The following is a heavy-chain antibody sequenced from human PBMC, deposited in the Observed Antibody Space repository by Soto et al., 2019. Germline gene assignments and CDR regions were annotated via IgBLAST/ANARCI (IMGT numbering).Heavy chain of an antibody. CDR2: IIPIFGTA. Sequence: ASVKVSCKASGGTFSSYAISWVRQAPGQGLEWMGGIIPIFGTANYARKFQGRVTITADESTSTAYMELSSLRSEDTAVYYCARGSRVAATKTYYYYGMDVWGQGTTVTVSS. V-gene: IGHV1-69*13. CDR1: GGTFSSYA. CDR3: ARGSRVAATKTYYYYGMDV. J-gene: IGHJ6*02. D-gene: IGHD2-15*01.